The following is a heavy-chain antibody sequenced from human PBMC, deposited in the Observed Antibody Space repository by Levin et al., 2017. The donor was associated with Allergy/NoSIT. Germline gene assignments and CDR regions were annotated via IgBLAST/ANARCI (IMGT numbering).Heavy chain of an antibody. CDR3: AKGLHTSSWSPFDY. V-gene: IGHV3-23*01. J-gene: IGHJ4*02. CDR1: GFPLSSSA. CDR2: MSDSDNRT. D-gene: IGHD6-13*01. Sequence: LSLTCAASGFPLSSSAMSWVRQAPGKGLEWVLVMSDSDNRTYYADSVKGRFTISRDTSKNTLYLQMNSLRAEDTAVYYCAKGLHTSSWSPFDYWGQGTLVTVSS.